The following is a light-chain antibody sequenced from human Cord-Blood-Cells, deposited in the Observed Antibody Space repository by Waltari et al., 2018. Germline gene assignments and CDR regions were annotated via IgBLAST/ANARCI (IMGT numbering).Light chain of an antibody. V-gene: IGKV3-20*01. CDR2: GAS. CDR1: QSVSSSY. J-gene: IGKJ4*01. Sequence: EIVLTQPPGPLSLSPVERATLSCRASQSVSSSYLAWYQQKPGQAPRLLIYGASSRATGIPDRFSGSGSGTDFTLTISRLEPEDFAVYYCQQYGSSPLTFGGGTKVEI. CDR3: QQYGSSPLT.